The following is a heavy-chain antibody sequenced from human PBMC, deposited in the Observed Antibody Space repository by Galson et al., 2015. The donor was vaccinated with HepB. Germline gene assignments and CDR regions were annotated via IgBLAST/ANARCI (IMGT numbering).Heavy chain of an antibody. CDR3: VRGIDSDSGAWS. D-gene: IGHD4-11*01. CDR2: VNSDGTTT. CDR1: GFTFRSYW. J-gene: IGHJ5*02. Sequence: SLRLSCAASGFTFRSYWMHWVRQSPGKGLVWVSRVNSDGTTTNYTESVKGRFTISRDNAKNTLYLQMNSLRADDTAVYYCVRGIDSDSGAWSWGQGTLVTVPS. V-gene: IGHV3-74*01.